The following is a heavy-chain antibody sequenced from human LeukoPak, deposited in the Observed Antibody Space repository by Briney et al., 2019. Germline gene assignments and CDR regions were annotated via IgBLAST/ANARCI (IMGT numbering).Heavy chain of an antibody. Sequence: SETLSLTCTVSGGSISSGVYYWSWIRQHPGKGLEWIGYIYYSGSTYYNPSLKSRVTISVDTSKNQFPLKLSSVTAADTAVYYCAKGTVAGSVFNLAKTKFDYWGQGTLVTVSS. CDR1: GGSISSGVYY. V-gene: IGHV4-31*03. CDR3: AKGTVAGSVFNLAKTKFDY. D-gene: IGHD6-19*01. J-gene: IGHJ4*02. CDR2: IYYSGST.